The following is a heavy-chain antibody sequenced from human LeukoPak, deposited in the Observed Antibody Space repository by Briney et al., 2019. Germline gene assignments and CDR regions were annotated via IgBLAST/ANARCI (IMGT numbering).Heavy chain of an antibody. D-gene: IGHD3-22*01. Sequence: ASVKVSCKVSGYTLPELSMHWVRQAPGKGLEWMGGFDPEDGETIYAQKFQGRVTMTEDTSTDTAYMELSSLGSEDTAVYYCATRGAKYYYDSSGPREIDYWGQGTLVTVSS. J-gene: IGHJ4*02. CDR2: FDPEDGET. CDR3: ATRGAKYYYDSSGPREIDY. CDR1: GYTLPELS. V-gene: IGHV1-24*01.